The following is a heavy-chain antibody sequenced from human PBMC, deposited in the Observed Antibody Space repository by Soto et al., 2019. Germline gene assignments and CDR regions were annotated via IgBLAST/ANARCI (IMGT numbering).Heavy chain of an antibody. CDR3: AREWSVANPGY. CDR1: GFTFSNYS. CDR2: ISKDGDKN. Sequence: QVHLVESGGGVVQPGTSLRLSCAASGFTFSNYSMHGVRQAPGKGLEWVAFISKDGDKNYYADSVKGRFTISRDNSKNTLYLQMNSLRPEDTAVHYCAREWSVANPGYWCQGTQVTVSS. D-gene: IGHD5-12*01. J-gene: IGHJ4*02. V-gene: IGHV3-30-3*01.